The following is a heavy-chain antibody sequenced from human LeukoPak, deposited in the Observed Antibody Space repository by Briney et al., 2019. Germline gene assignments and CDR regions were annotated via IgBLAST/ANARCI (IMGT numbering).Heavy chain of an antibody. J-gene: IGHJ5*02. D-gene: IGHD6-13*01. CDR1: GGSISSYY. CDR2: IYYSGST. V-gene: IGHV4-59*01. Sequence: PSETLSLTCTVSGGSISSYYWSWIRQPPGKGLEWIGYIYYSGSTNYNPSLKSRVTISVDTSKNQFSLKLSSVTAADTAVYYCASLAAGTIGWFDPWGQGTLVTVSS. CDR3: ASLAAGTIGWFDP.